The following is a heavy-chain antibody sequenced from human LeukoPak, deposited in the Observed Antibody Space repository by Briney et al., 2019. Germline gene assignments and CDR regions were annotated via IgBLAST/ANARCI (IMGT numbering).Heavy chain of an antibody. CDR1: GFTFSSYS. CDR2: ISSSSAYI. D-gene: IGHD3-16*02. CDR3: AGYDYVWGSYPFY. J-gene: IGHJ4*02. V-gene: IGHV3-21*01. Sequence: GGSLRLSCAASGFTFSSYSMNWVRQAPGKGLEWVSSISSSSAYINYADSVKGRFTISRDNAKNSLYLQMNSLRAEDTAVYYCAGYDYVWGSYPFYWGQGTLVTVSS.